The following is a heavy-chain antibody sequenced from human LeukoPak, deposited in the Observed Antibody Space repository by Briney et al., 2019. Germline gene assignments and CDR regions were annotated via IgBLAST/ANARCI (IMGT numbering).Heavy chain of an antibody. Sequence: ASVKVSCKASGYTFTSYYMHWVRQAPGQGLEWMGIINPSGGSTSYAQKFQGRVTMTRDTSTSTVYLELSSLRSEDTAVYYCARDDKNYYDSSGYNYWGQGTLVTVSS. J-gene: IGHJ4*02. CDR1: GYTFTSYY. V-gene: IGHV1-46*01. CDR3: ARDDKNYYDSSGYNY. CDR2: INPSGGST. D-gene: IGHD3-22*01.